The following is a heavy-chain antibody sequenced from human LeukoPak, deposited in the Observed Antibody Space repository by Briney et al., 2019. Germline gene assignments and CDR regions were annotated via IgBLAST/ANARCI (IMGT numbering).Heavy chain of an antibody. CDR1: SDSFSSGGYY. Sequence: SETLSLTCTVSSDSFSSGGYYWSWIRQPPGKGLEWIGYIYHSGSTYYNPSLRSRVTISVDRSKNQFSLKLSSVTAADTAVYYCARGSQHDYGDSFDYWGRGTLVTVSS. D-gene: IGHD4-17*01. CDR3: ARGSQHDYGDSFDY. V-gene: IGHV4-30-2*02. CDR2: IYHSGST. J-gene: IGHJ4*02.